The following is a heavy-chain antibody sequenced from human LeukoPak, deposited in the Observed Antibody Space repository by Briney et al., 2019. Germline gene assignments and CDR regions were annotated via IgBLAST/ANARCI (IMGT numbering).Heavy chain of an antibody. CDR2: IYYSGST. CDR1: GGSISSGGYY. Sequence: SETLSLTCTVSGGSISSGGYYWSWIRQHPGKGLEWIGYIYYSGSTYYNPSLKSRVNISVDTSKNQFSLKLSSVTAADTAVYYCARVKVVVITFWFDPWGQGTLVAVSS. V-gene: IGHV4-31*03. J-gene: IGHJ5*02. CDR3: ARVKVVVITFWFDP. D-gene: IGHD3-22*01.